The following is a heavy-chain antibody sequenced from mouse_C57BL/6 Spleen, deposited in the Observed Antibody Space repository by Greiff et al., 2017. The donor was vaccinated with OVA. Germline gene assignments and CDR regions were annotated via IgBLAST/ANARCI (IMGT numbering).Heavy chain of an antibody. CDR1: GYAFSSSW. J-gene: IGHJ2*01. CDR2: IYPGDGDT. V-gene: IGHV1-82*01. D-gene: IGHD4-1*01. CDR3: ARGTGTERDY. Sequence: QVQLQQSGPELVKPGASVKISCKASGYAFSSSWMNWVKQRPGKGLEWIGRIYPGDGDTNYNGKFKGKATLTADKSSSTAYMQLSSLTSEDSAVYFCARGTGTERDYWGQGTTLTVSS.